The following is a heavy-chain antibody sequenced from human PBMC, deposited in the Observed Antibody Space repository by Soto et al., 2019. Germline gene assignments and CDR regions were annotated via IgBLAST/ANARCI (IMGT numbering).Heavy chain of an antibody. CDR2: ISYSGST. Sequence: SETLSLTCTVSGGSISSGGYYWSWIRQPPGKGLEWIAYISYSGSTNYNPSLKSRVTISIDTSTNQFSLRLSSVTAADTAVYYCARDLDYGDLYNWFDPWGQGTLVTVSS. D-gene: IGHD4-17*01. J-gene: IGHJ5*02. CDR3: ARDLDYGDLYNWFDP. V-gene: IGHV4-61*08. CDR1: GGSISSGGYY.